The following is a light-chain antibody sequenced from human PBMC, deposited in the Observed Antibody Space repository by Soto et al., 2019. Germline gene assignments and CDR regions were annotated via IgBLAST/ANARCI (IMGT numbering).Light chain of an antibody. Sequence: QSALTQPRSVSGSPGQSVTISCTGTSSDVGGYNYVSWYQQHPGKAPKLMIYDVSKRPSGVPDRFSGSKSGNTASLTISGLQAEDEADYYCCSYAGSYTLVXGGGTKVTVL. CDR3: CSYAGSYTLV. CDR2: DVS. J-gene: IGLJ2*01. CDR1: SSDVGGYNY. V-gene: IGLV2-11*01.